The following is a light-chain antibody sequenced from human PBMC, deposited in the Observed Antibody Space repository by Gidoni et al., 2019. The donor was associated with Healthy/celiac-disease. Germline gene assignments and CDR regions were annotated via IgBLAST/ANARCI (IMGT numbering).Light chain of an antibody. V-gene: IGKV3-15*01. CDR1: QIVSSN. CDR3: QQYNNWLSIT. J-gene: IGKJ5*01. Sequence: EIVMTQSPATLSVSPGESATLSCRASQIVSSNLAWYQQKPGQAPRLLIYGASTRATGIPARCSGSGSGTEFTLTISSRQSEDFAVYYCQQYNNWLSITFGQGTRLEIK. CDR2: GAS.